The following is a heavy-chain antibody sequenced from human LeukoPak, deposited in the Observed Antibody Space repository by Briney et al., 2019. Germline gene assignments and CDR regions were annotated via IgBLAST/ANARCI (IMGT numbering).Heavy chain of an antibody. J-gene: IGHJ4*02. CDR1: GDSISNYY. CDR2: IYSSGST. Sequence: SSETLSLTCSVSGDSISNYYWSWIRQPADKGLEWIGRIYSSGSTNYNPSLRSRATMSVDTPKNQFSLKLNSVTAADTAVYYCARSPVVRGVVTFDYWGQGTLVTVSS. V-gene: IGHV4-4*07. CDR3: ARSPVVRGVVTFDY. D-gene: IGHD3-10*01.